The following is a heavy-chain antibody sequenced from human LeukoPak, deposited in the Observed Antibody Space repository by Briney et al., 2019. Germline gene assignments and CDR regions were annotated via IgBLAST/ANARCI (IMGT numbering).Heavy chain of an antibody. J-gene: IGHJ4*02. V-gene: IGHV1-2*06. D-gene: IGHD3-10*01. Sequence: GASVKVSCKASGYTFTGYFMHWVRQAPGQGLEWMGRIDPNSGGTNYAQKFQGRVTMTRDTPISTAYMELSRLRSDDTAVYYCARVSGLQPPYWGQGTLVTVSS. CDR2: IDPNSGGT. CDR1: GYTFTGYF. CDR3: ARVSGLQPPY.